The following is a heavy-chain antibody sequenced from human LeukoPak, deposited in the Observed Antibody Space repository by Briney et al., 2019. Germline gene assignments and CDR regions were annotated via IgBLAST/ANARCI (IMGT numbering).Heavy chain of an antibody. J-gene: IGHJ4*02. CDR1: GFTFTDFA. CDR3: AKVTIAVADFDY. Sequence: GGSLRLSCAASGFTFTDFAMSWVRQAPGKGLECVSAISGSGGSTYYADSVKGRFTISRDNSKNTLYLQMNSLRAEDTAVYYCAKVTIAVADFDYWGQGTLVTVSS. D-gene: IGHD6-19*01. V-gene: IGHV3-23*01. CDR2: ISGSGGST.